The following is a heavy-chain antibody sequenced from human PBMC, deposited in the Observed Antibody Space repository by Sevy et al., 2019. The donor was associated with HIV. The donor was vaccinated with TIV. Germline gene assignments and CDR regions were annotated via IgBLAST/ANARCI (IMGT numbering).Heavy chain of an antibody. J-gene: IGHJ6*02. Sequence: SVKVSCKTSGGTFSSDAFTWVRQAPGQGLEWMGGIIPLFDTVDYVQKFQGRVTITTDESRSTAYMELRSLRSEDTAVYFCARRSLRLGYCSRTSCYSSMDVWGQGTTVTVSS. CDR1: GGTFSSDA. D-gene: IGHD2-2*02. CDR3: ARRSLRLGYCSRTSCYSSMDV. V-gene: IGHV1-69*05. CDR2: IIPLFDTV.